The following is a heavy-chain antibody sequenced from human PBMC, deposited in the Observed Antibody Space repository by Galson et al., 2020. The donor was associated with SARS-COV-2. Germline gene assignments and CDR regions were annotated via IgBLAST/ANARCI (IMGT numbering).Heavy chain of an antibody. Sequence: SETLSLTCTVSGGSISSYYWSWIRQPPGKGLEWIGYIYYSGSTNYNPSLKSRVTISVDTSKNQFSLKLSSVTAADTAVYYCARAINYDSTPDVWGQGTTVTVSS. CDR3: ARAINYDSTPDV. V-gene: IGHV4-59*01. D-gene: IGHD3-22*01. CDR1: GGSISSYY. CDR2: IYYSGST. J-gene: IGHJ6*02.